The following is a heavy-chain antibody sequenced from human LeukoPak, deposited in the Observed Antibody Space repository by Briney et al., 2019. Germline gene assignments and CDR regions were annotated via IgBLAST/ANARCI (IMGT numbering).Heavy chain of an antibody. V-gene: IGHV4-34*01. Sequence: PSETLSLTCAVYGGSFSGYYWSWIRQPPGKGLEWIGEINHSGSTNYNPSLKSRVTISVDTSKNQFSLKLSSVTAADTAVYYCARGQVLRYFDWLGFDYWGQGTLVTVSS. CDR1: GGSFSGYY. CDR2: INHSGST. J-gene: IGHJ4*02. CDR3: ARGQVLRYFDWLGFDY. D-gene: IGHD3-9*01.